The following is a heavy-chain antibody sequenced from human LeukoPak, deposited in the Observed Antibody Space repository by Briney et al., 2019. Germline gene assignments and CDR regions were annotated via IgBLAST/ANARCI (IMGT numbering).Heavy chain of an antibody. CDR3: AKDPRSGYSSGWYYELGAFDI. CDR2: VSWDGGIS. V-gene: IGHV3-43D*03. J-gene: IGHJ3*02. Sequence: GGSLRLSCAASGFTFDDYAMHWVRQAPGKGLEWVSLVSWDGGISYYADSAKGRFTISRDNSKNSLYLQMNSLRAEDTAFYYCAKDPRSGYSSGWYYELGAFDIWGQGTMVTVSS. CDR1: GFTFDDYA. D-gene: IGHD6-19*01.